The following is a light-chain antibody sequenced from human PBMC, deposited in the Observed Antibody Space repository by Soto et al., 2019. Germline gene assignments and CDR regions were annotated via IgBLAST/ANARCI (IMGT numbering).Light chain of an antibody. Sequence: DIVMTQSPDSLAVSLGERATINCKPSQTVLYSSNNKNFLAWYQQKPVQTPKLLIYWASTRESGVPDRFSGSGSGTDFTLTISSLQAEDVAVYYCQQYYSTPPWTFGQGTKVEIK. V-gene: IGKV4-1*01. CDR1: QTVLYSSNNKNF. CDR2: WAS. J-gene: IGKJ1*01. CDR3: QQYYSTPPWT.